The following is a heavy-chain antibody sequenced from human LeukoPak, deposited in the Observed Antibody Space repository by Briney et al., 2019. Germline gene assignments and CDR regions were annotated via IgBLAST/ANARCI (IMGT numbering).Heavy chain of an antibody. CDR3: ARSYYDILTGYYPYYFDY. Sequence: GASVKVSCKASGGTFSSYAISWVRQAPGQGLEWMGGIIPIFGTANYAQKFQGRVTITADESTSTAYMELSSLRSEDTAVYYCARSYYDILTGYYPYYFDYWGQGTLVTVSS. J-gene: IGHJ4*02. CDR1: GGTFSSYA. D-gene: IGHD3-9*01. CDR2: IIPIFGTA. V-gene: IGHV1-69*13.